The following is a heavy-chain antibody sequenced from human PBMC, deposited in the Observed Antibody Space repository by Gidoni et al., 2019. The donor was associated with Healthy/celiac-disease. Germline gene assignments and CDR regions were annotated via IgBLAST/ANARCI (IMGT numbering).Heavy chain of an antibody. CDR1: GYTFTSYG. Sequence: QVPLVQSGAEVKKPGASVKVYCKASGYTFTSYGISWVRQAPGQGLEWMGWISAYNGNTNYAQKLQGRVTMTTDTSTSTAYMELRSLRSDDTAVYYCASDWGGAVPAASSYYYYGMDVWGQGTTVTVSS. CDR3: ASDWGGAVPAASSYYYYGMDV. J-gene: IGHJ6*02. CDR2: ISAYNGNT. D-gene: IGHD2-2*01. V-gene: IGHV1-18*01.